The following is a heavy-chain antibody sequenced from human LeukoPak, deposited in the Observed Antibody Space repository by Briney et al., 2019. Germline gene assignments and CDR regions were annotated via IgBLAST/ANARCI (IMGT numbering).Heavy chain of an antibody. CDR2: IIPIFGTA. D-gene: IGHD5-24*01. CDR3: ATHRRAGYNYRYYFDY. V-gene: IGHV1-69*05. Sequence: ASVKVSCKASGGTFSSYAISWVRQAPGQGLEWIGRIIPIFGTANYAQKFQGRVTITTDESTSTAYMELSSLRSEDTAVYYCATHRRAGYNYRYYFDYWGQGTLVTVSS. CDR1: GGTFSSYA. J-gene: IGHJ4*02.